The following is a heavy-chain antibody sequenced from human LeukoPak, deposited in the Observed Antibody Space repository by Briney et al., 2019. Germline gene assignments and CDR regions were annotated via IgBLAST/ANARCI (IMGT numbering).Heavy chain of an antibody. J-gene: IGHJ4*02. CDR3: AKEGGIGFGELFDSGPNYFDY. V-gene: IGHV3-23*01. Sequence: PGGSLRLSCAASGFTFSSYAMSWVRQAPGKGLEWVSAISGSGGSTYYADSVKGRFTISRDNSKNTLYLQMNSLRAEDTAVYYCAKEGGIGFGELFDSGPNYFDYWGQGTLVTVSS. CDR1: GFTFSSYA. CDR2: ISGSGGST. D-gene: IGHD3-10*01.